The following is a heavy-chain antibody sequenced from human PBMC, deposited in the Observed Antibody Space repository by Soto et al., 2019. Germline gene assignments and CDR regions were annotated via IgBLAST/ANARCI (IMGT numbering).Heavy chain of an antibody. Sequence: EVQLLESGGGLVQPGGSLRLSCAASGFTFSSYAMTWVRQAPGQGLEWVSAISGSGGSTYYADSVKGRFTISRDNSKSTLFLQMNSLRAEDTAVYSCAKSRDGCNLSPQHDWGQGTLVTVSS. CDR3: AKSRDGCNLSPQHD. V-gene: IGHV3-23*01. J-gene: IGHJ4*02. CDR1: GFTFSSYA. D-gene: IGHD6-13*01. CDR2: ISGSGGST.